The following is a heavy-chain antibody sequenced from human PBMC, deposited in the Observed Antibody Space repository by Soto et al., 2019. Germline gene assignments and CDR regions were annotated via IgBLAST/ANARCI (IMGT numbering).Heavy chain of an antibody. CDR3: ARDSRSYGDFDY. V-gene: IGHV3-33*01. J-gene: IGHJ4*02. D-gene: IGHD4-17*01. CDR2: IWYDGSNK. Sequence: QVQLVESGGGVVQPGRSLRLSCAASGFTFSSYGMHWVRQAPGKGLEWVAVIWYDGSNKYYADSVKGRFSISRDNSKNTLYLQMYSLRAEDTTVYYCARDSRSYGDFDYWGQGTLVTVSS. CDR1: GFTFSSYG.